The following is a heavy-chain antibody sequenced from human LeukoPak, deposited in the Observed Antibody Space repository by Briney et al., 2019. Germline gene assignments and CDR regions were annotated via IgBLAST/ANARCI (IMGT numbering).Heavy chain of an antibody. Sequence: PSETLSLTCTVSGGSISGYYWSWIRQPPGKGLEWIGYIYYSGSTNYNPSLKSRVTISVDTSKNQFSLKLSSVTAADTAVYYCARRIELWDPLDYWGQGTLVTVSS. CDR3: ARRIELWDPLDY. D-gene: IGHD5-18*01. V-gene: IGHV4-59*08. J-gene: IGHJ4*02. CDR1: GGSISGYY. CDR2: IYYSGST.